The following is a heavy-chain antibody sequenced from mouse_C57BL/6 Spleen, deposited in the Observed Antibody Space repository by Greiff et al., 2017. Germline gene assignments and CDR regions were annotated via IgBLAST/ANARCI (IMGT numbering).Heavy chain of an antibody. Sequence: QVQLKESGPELVKPGASVKISCKASGYAFSSSWMNWVKQRPGKGLEWIGRIYPGDGDTNYNGKFKGKATLTADKSSSTAYMQLSSLTSEDSAVYFCASTAAQATWFAYWGQGTLVTVSA. CDR3: ASTAAQATWFAY. CDR2: IYPGDGDT. CDR1: GYAFSSSW. V-gene: IGHV1-82*01. D-gene: IGHD3-2*02. J-gene: IGHJ3*01.